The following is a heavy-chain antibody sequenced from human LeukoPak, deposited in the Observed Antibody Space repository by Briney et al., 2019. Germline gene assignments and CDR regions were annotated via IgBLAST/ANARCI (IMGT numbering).Heavy chain of an antibody. D-gene: IGHD3-10*01. J-gene: IGHJ4*02. V-gene: IGHV3-48*03. Sequence: GGSLRLSCAASGFTFSSYEMNWVRQAPGKGLEWVSYISSSGSTIYYADSVKGRFTISRDNSKNSLYLQMNSLRAEDTALYYCAKVGEGFLDYWGQGTLVTVSS. CDR2: ISSSGSTI. CDR3: AKVGEGFLDY. CDR1: GFTFSSYE.